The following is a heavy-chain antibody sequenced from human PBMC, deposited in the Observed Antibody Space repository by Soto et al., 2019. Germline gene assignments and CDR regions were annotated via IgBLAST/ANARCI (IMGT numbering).Heavy chain of an antibody. CDR2: ISSSGYTI. V-gene: IGHV3-11*01. D-gene: IGHD4-17*01. Sequence: QVQLVESGGGLVKPGGSLRLSCAASGFTFSDYYMTWIRQAPGKGLEWVSYISSSGYTIYYADSVKGRFTISRDNAKNSLYLQMNSRRAEDTALYFCARSATLLRWELPDYWGQGTLVSVS. CDR3: ARSATLLRWELPDY. J-gene: IGHJ4*02. CDR1: GFTFSDYY.